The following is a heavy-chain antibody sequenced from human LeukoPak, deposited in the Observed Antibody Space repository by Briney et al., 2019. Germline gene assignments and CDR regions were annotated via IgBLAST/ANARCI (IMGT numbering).Heavy chain of an antibody. Sequence: GGSLRLSCAASGLTFSDYYMSWMRQAPGKGLEWVSYISSSGSTIYYADSVKGRFTISRDNAKNSLYLQMNSLRAEDTAVYYCARVEEYYGSGSYYYYYMDVWGKGTTVTISS. D-gene: IGHD3-10*01. CDR2: ISSSGSTI. V-gene: IGHV3-11*01. J-gene: IGHJ6*03. CDR3: ARVEEYYGSGSYYYYYMDV. CDR1: GLTFSDYY.